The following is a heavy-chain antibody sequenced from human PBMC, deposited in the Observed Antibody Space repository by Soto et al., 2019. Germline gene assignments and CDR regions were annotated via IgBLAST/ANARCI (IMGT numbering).Heavy chain of an antibody. CDR3: AKTVDIGYDYSTRYYFDY. CDR2: IYYSGST. J-gene: IGHJ4*02. D-gene: IGHD4-4*01. V-gene: IGHV4-39*01. Sequence: PSETLCLTCCVSGGSISSSSYYWGWIRQPPGKGLEWIGSIYYSGSTYYNPSLKSRVTISVDSSKNQFSLKLSSVTAADTAVYYCAKTVDIGYDYSTRYYFDYWGQGTLVTVSS. CDR1: GGSISSSSYY.